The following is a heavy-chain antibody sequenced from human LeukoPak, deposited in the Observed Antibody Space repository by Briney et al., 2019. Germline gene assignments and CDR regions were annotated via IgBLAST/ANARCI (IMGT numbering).Heavy chain of an antibody. D-gene: IGHD5-12*01. J-gene: IGHJ4*02. V-gene: IGHV3-11*03. CDR3: ARRYTGYGILDY. CDR2: ISDSSSYT. CDR1: GFTFSDYY. Sequence: GGSLRLSCAASGFTFSDYYMSWIRQAPGKGLEWVSYISDSSSYTDYADSVKGRFTISRDNSKNSLYLQMNSLRAEDTAVYYRARRYTGYGILDYWGQGTLVTVSS.